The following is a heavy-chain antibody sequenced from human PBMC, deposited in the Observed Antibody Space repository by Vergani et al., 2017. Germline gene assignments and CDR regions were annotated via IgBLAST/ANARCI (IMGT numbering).Heavy chain of an antibody. CDR2: ISYDGSNK. J-gene: IGHJ6*02. Sequence: QVQLVESGGGVVQPGRSLRLSCAASGFTFSSYAMHWVRQAPGKGLEWVAVISYDGSNKYYADSVKGRFTISRDNSKNTLYLQMNSLRAEDTAVYYCARDMQLWFDFGTFYYYYGMDVWGQGTTVTVSS. CDR1: GFTFSSYA. CDR3: ARDMQLWFDFGTFYYYYGMDV. D-gene: IGHD5-18*01. V-gene: IGHV3-30*01.